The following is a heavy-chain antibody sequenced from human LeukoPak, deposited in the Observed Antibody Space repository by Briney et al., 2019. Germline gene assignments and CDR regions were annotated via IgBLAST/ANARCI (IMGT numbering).Heavy chain of an antibody. CDR1: GFTVSSNY. Sequence: PGGSLRLSCAASGFTVSSNYMSWVRQAPGKGLEWVSVIYSGGSTYYADSVKGRFTISRDNSKNTLYLQMNSLRAEDTAVYYCARSSSYWGYGMDVWGQGTTVTVSS. V-gene: IGHV3-66*01. D-gene: IGHD2-21*01. CDR3: ARSSSYWGYGMDV. J-gene: IGHJ6*02. CDR2: IYSGGST.